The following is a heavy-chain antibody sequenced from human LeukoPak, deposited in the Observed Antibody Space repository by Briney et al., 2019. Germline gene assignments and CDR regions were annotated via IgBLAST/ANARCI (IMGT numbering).Heavy chain of an antibody. V-gene: IGHV3-7*01. Sequence: AGGSLRLSCAASGFTFSSYWMSWVRQAPGKGLEWVANINQDGSAKDYGGSVEGRFTISRDNAKNSLYLQMNSLTAEDTAVYFCASAPNENYFDFWGQGTLVTASS. CDR1: GFTFSSYW. CDR2: INQDGSAK. J-gene: IGHJ4*02. CDR3: ASAPNENYFDF.